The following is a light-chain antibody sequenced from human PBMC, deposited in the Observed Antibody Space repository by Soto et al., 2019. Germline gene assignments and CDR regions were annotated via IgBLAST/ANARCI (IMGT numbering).Light chain of an antibody. Sequence: EIVMTQSPATLSVSPGERATLSCRASQSVSSNLAWYQQKPGQAPRLLIYGASTRATGIPARFSGSGSGTEFTLPISNLQSEDFAVYYCQQYNNWNTFGGGTKVEIK. CDR3: QQYNNWNT. J-gene: IGKJ4*01. V-gene: IGKV3-15*01. CDR2: GAS. CDR1: QSVSSN.